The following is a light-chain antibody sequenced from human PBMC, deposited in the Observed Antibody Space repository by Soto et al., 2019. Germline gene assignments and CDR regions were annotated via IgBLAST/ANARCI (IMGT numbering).Light chain of an antibody. CDR3: QQFNNYPLT. V-gene: IGKV1D-13*01. Sequence: AIQLTQSPSSLSASVGDSITITCRASQDINYSLAWYQQKPGKAPNLLIYDASGLESGVPPRFSGGGSGTDFTLTITNLQPEDFATYYCQQFNNYPLTFGGVTKVDIK. CDR1: QDINYS. CDR2: DAS. J-gene: IGKJ4*01.